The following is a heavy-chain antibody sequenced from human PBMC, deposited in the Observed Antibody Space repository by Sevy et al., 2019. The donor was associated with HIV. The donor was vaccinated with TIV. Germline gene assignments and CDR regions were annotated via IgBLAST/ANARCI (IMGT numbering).Heavy chain of an antibody. D-gene: IGHD3-22*01. J-gene: IGHJ5*02. Sequence: GGSLRLSCAASGFTFSSYAMHWVRRAPGKGLEWVAVISYDGSNKYYADSVKGRFTISRDNSKNTLYLQMNSLRAEDTAVYYCARDRKVVVITWGWFDPWGQGTLVTVSS. V-gene: IGHV3-30-3*01. CDR1: GFTFSSYA. CDR3: ARDRKVVVITWGWFDP. CDR2: ISYDGSNK.